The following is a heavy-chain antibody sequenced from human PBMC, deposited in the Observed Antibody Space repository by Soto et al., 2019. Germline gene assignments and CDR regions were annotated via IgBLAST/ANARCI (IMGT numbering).Heavy chain of an antibody. D-gene: IGHD5-12*01. CDR2: IKQDGSEK. J-gene: IGHJ6*03. CDR1: GFTFSSYW. Sequence: GGSLRLSCAASGFTFSSYWMSWVRQAPGKGLEWVANIKQDGSEKYYVDSVKGRFTISRDNAKNSLYLQMNSLRAEDTAVYYCAREPVATQLYYYYYMDVWGKGTTVTVSS. V-gene: IGHV3-7*01. CDR3: AREPVATQLYYYYYMDV.